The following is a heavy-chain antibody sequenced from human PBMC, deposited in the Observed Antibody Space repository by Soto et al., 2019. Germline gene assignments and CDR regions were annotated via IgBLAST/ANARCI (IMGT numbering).Heavy chain of an antibody. CDR1: GGSISSYY. D-gene: IGHD1-1*01. V-gene: IGHV4-59*01. Sequence: QVQLQESGPGLVKPSETLSLTCTVSGGSISSYYWSWIRQPPGKGLVWIGYIYYSGSTNYNPSLKSRVTISVDTSKTQFSLKLSSVTAAATVVYYCARGYGPGAFDSWGQGKRVTVSS. J-gene: IGHJ3*02. CDR3: ARGYGPGAFDS. CDR2: IYYSGST.